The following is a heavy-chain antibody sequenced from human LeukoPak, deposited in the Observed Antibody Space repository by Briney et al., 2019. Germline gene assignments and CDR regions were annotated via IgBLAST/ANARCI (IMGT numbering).Heavy chain of an antibody. V-gene: IGHV4-59*01. D-gene: IGHD1-1*01. CDR2: VDHTGST. CDR1: DDSITMYY. J-gene: IGHJ6*03. Sequence: SETLSLTCSVSDDSITMYYWTWIRQPPGKGLEWIGYVDHTGSTNFNPSLNGRVSISRDTTNNLFSLRLRSVTAADTTVYFCARGRVSSSTWYSTYYYYFYMDVWGKGTTVTVSS. CDR3: ARGRVSSSTWYSTYYYYFYMDV.